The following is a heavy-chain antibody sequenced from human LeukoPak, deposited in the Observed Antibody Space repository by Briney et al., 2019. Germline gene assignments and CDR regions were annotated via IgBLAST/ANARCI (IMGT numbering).Heavy chain of an antibody. CDR1: GGSISSYY. CDR2: IYTSGST. V-gene: IGHV4-4*07. CDR3: ARLRSALEWFGTNWFDP. D-gene: IGHD3-10*01. Sequence: SETLSLTCTVSGGSISSYYWSWIRQPAGKGLEWIGRIYTSGSTNYNPSLKSRVTMSVDTSKNQFSLKLSSVTAADPAVYYCARLRSALEWFGTNWFDPWGQGTLVTVSS. J-gene: IGHJ5*02.